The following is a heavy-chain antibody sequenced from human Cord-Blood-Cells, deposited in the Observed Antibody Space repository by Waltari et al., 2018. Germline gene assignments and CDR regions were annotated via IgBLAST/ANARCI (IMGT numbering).Heavy chain of an antibody. CDR3: ATGLGVIGFWSGYFDY. Sequence: QVQLVQSGAEVKKPGASVKVSCRVSGYTLTELSMPWVRQAPGKGLEWMGGFDPEDGETIYAQKFQGRVTMTEDTSTDTAYMELSSLRSEDTAVYYCATGLGVIGFWSGYFDYWGQGTLVTVSS. CDR1: GYTLTELS. J-gene: IGHJ4*02. V-gene: IGHV1-24*01. CDR2: FDPEDGET. D-gene: IGHD3-3*01.